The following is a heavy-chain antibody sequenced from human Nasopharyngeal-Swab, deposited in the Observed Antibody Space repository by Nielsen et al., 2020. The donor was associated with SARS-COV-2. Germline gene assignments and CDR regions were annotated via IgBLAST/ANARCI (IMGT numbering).Heavy chain of an antibody. J-gene: IGHJ4*02. CDR1: GYSFIDYW. CDR3: ARPLAAASYYFDY. CDR2: IYPGDSDT. Sequence: GGSLRLSCKVSGYSFIDYWSGWVRQMPGRGLEWMGIIYPGDSDTRYNPSFQGQVTISADNSISTAYLQWGSLKASDSAMYYCARPLAAASYYFDYWGQGTLVTVSS. V-gene: IGHV5-51*01. D-gene: IGHD6-25*01.